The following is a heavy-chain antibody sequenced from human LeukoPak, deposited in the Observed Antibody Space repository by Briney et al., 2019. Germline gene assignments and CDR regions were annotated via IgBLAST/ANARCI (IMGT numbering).Heavy chain of an antibody. CDR1: GGSISSYY. CDR3: ARHKGNDFWSGYSYYYYMDV. D-gene: IGHD3-3*01. V-gene: IGHV4-59*08. Sequence: SETLSLTCTVSGGSISSYYWSWIRQPPGKGLEWIGYIYYSGSTNYNPSLKSRVTISVDTSKNQFSLKLSSVTAADTAVYYCARHKGNDFWSGYSYYYYMDVWGKGTTVTVSS. J-gene: IGHJ6*03. CDR2: IYYSGST.